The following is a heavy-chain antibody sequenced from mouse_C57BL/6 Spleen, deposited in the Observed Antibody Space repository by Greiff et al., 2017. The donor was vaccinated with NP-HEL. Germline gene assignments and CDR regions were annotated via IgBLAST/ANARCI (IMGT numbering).Heavy chain of an antibody. J-gene: IGHJ2*01. Sequence: EVKVEESGGGLVQPGGSMKLSCVASGFTFSNYWMNWVRQSPEKGLEWVAQIRLKSDNYATHYAESVKGRFTISRYDSKSSVYLQMNNLRAEDTGIYYCTLGSFDYWGQGTTLTVSS. CDR3: TLGSFDY. CDR2: IRLKSDNYAT. V-gene: IGHV6-3*01. CDR1: GFTFSNYW. D-gene: IGHD4-1*01.